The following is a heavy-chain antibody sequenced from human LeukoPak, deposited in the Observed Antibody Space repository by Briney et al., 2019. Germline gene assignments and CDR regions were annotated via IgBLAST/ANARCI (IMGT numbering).Heavy chain of an antibody. CDR2: IYYSGST. Sequence: RSETLSLTCTVSGGSVSSGSYYWSWIRQPPGKGLEWIGYIYYSGSTNYNPSLKSRVTISVDTSKNQFSLKLSSVTAADTAVYYCARGLWFGESSSPDWGQGTLVTVSS. CDR3: ARGLWFGESSSPD. D-gene: IGHD3-10*01. V-gene: IGHV4-61*01. J-gene: IGHJ4*02. CDR1: GGSVSSGSYY.